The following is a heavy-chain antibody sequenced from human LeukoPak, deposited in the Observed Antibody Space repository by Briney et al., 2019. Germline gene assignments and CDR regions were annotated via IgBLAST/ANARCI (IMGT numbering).Heavy chain of an antibody. Sequence: SETLSLTCTVSGGSISSYYWGWIRQPPGKGLEWIGYIYTSGSTNYNPSFKSRVTISVDTSKNQFSLKLSSVTAADTAVYYCATYSSSWYGAFDIWGQGTMVSVSS. J-gene: IGHJ3*02. CDR3: ATYSSSWYGAFDI. CDR1: GGSISSYY. D-gene: IGHD6-13*01. CDR2: IYTSGST. V-gene: IGHV4-4*09.